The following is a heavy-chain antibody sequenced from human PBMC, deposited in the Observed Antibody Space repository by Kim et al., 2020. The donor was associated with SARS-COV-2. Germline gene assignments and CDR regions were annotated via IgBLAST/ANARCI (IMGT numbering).Heavy chain of an antibody. V-gene: IGHV1-2*02. CDR3: ARDQSGSPHYYYGMDV. J-gene: IGHJ6*02. Sequence: ASVKVSCKASGYTFTGYYMHWVRQAPGQGLEWMGWINPNSGGTNYAQKFQGRVTMTRDTSISTAYMELSRLRSDDTAVYYCARDQSGSPHYYYGMDVWGQGTTVTVSS. D-gene: IGHD3-10*01. CDR1: GYTFTGYY. CDR2: INPNSGGT.